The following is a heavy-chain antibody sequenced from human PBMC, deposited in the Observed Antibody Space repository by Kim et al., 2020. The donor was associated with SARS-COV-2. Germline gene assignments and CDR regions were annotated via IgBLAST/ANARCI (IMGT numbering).Heavy chain of an antibody. J-gene: IGHJ4*02. CDR2: TYYRSKWYN. CDR3: AREGGGWSTNYFFDY. Sequence: SQTLSLTCAISGDSVSSNSAAWNWIRQSPSRGLELLGKTYYRSKWYNTYAVSVKSRITINPDTSKNQFSLQLDSVTPEDTAVYFCAREGGGWSTNYFFDYWGQGTLVTVSS. CDR1: GDSVSSNSAA. V-gene: IGHV6-1*01. D-gene: IGHD6-19*01.